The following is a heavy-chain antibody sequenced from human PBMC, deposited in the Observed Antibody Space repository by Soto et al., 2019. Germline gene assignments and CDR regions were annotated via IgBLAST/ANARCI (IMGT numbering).Heavy chain of an antibody. Sequence: GGSLRLSCAASGFTFSSYAMSWVRQAPGKGLEWVSAISGSGGSTCYADSVKGRFTISRDNSKNTLYLQMNSLRAEDTAVYYCAKEGRASSSWYPGGGFDPWGQGTLATVSS. V-gene: IGHV3-23*01. CDR1: GFTFSSYA. J-gene: IGHJ5*02. D-gene: IGHD6-13*01. CDR3: AKEGRASSSWYPGGGFDP. CDR2: ISGSGGST.